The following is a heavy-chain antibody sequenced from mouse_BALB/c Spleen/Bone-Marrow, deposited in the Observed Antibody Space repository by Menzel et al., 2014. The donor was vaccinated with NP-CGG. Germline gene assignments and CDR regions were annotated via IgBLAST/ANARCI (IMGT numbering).Heavy chain of an antibody. CDR2: IAPGSGNT. D-gene: IGHD2-4*01. CDR3: AIYDYYIDY. CDR1: GYTFKNIW. V-gene: IGHV1S41*01. J-gene: IGHJ4*01. Sequence: DLVKPGASVKLSCKASGYTFKNIWINWIKQRPGQGLEWIGRIAPGSGNTYYNEMFKGKATLTVDTSSSTAYIQRISLSAEDSAVYVCAIYDYYIDYWGQGTSVTVSS.